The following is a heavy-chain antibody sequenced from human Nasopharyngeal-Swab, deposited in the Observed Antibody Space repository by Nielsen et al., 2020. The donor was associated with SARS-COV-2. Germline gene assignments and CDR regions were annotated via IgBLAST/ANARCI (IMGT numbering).Heavy chain of an antibody. CDR2: INEDGKSI. V-gene: IGHV3-74*01. D-gene: IGHD3-22*01. CDR1: DFTLVTSG. J-gene: IGHJ4*02. CDR3: TRAGNYRHDY. Sequence: GGSLQLSGWASDFTLVTSGVHWSRQAPGEGLVWVSRINEDGKSISYADSLRGRFPVSRGNAKNTLYLQMDSMRAEDTAVYYCTRAGNYRHDYWGPGTLVTVSS.